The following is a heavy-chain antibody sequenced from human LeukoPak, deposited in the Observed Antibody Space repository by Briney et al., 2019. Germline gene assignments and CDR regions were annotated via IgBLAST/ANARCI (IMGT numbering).Heavy chain of an antibody. V-gene: IGHV1-69*05. CDR1: GGTFSSYA. D-gene: IGHD3-10*01. J-gene: IGHJ4*02. CDR3: AREREEYYYGSGSYYKDLGYFDY. CDR2: IIPIFGTG. Sequence: SVKVSCKASGGTFSSYAISSVRQAPGQGLEWMGRIIPIFGTGNYAQKFQARVTITTDESTSTAYMELSSLRSEDTAVYYCAREREEYYYGSGSYYKDLGYFDYWGQGTLVTVSS.